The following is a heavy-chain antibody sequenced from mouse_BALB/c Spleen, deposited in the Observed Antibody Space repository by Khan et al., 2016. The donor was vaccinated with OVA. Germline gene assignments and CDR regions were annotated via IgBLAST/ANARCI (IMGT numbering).Heavy chain of an antibody. CDR2: ISSGGDYT. CDR3: ASHLTGSFAY. CDR1: GFTFSSYS. J-gene: IGHJ3*01. V-gene: IGHV5-6*02. D-gene: IGHD4-1*01. Sequence: DVMLVESGGDLVKPGGSLKLSCAASGFTFSSYSMSWVRQTPDKRLEWVASISSGGDYTYYPDIVKGRFTISRDNAKHTLYLQMSRLKSEDTAMYYCASHLTGSFAYWGQGTLVTVSA.